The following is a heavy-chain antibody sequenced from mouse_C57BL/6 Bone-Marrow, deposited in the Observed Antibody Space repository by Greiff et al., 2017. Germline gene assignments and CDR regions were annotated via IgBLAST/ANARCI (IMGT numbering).Heavy chain of an antibody. D-gene: IGHD1-1*01. CDR1: GYTFTSYW. Sequence: VQLQQPGAELVMPGASVKLSCKASGYTFTSYWMHWVKQRPGQGLEWIGEIDPSDSYTNYNQKFKGKSTLTVDNSSSTAYMQLSSLTSEDSAVYYCARCYYGSSYDFDYWGQGTTLTVSS. V-gene: IGHV1-69*01. J-gene: IGHJ2*01. CDR2: IDPSDSYT. CDR3: ARCYYGSSYDFDY.